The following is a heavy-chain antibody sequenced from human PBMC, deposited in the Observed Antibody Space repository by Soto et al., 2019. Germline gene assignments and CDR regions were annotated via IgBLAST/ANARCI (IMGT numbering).Heavy chain of an antibody. Sequence: SVKVSCKTSGFTFRSSALQWVRQARGQRLEWIGLLVVGTGNTNYAQRFQQRETISSDRSTNTVSMEQSSVTAEDTAVYYCATGAYYSRGRWSDYYYYYYGMDLRGQGTRVTVSS. CDR3: ATGAYYSRGRWSDYYYYYYGMDL. CDR2: LVVGTGNT. CDR1: GFTFRSSA. V-gene: IGHV1-58*01. J-gene: IGHJ6*02. D-gene: IGHD2-15*01.